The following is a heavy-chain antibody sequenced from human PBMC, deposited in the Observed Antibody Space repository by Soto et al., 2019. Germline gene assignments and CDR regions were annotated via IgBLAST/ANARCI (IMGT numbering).Heavy chain of an antibody. CDR2: IIPIFGTA. D-gene: IGHD6-13*01. J-gene: IGHJ4*02. Sequence: SVEVSCKASGGTFSSYAISWVRQAPGQGLEWMGGIIPIFGTANYAQKFQGRVTITADESTSTAYMELSSLRSEDTAVYYCARSSDSSRWYNYFDYWGQGTLVTVSS. V-gene: IGHV1-69*13. CDR3: ARSSDSSRWYNYFDY. CDR1: GGTFSSYA.